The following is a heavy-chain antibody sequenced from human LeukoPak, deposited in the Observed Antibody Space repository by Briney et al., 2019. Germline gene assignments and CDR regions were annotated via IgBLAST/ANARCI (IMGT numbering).Heavy chain of an antibody. CDR2: FYNSGRS. J-gene: IGHJ4*02. D-gene: IGHD3-16*01. CDR1: GGFISSYY. Sequence: PSETLSLTCTVSGGFISSYYWSWIRQPPGKGLEWIGYFYNSGRSTYNPSLKSRVTISADTSKNHFSLKLNSVTTADTAVYYCTRGAGWLIDYWGQGILVTVSS. CDR3: TRGAGWLIDY. V-gene: IGHV4-59*01.